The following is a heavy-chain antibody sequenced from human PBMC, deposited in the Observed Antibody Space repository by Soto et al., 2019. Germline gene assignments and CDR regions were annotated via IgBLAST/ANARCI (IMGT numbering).Heavy chain of an antibody. Sequence: EVQLLESGGGLVQPGGSLRLSCAASGFTFRSYAMSWFRQAPGKGLEWVSAISGSGGTTYYADSVKGRFTFSRDNSKNTLYLPMNSLRTEDTAVYSCAKDANGWFSAFDIWCQGTMVTVYS. J-gene: IGHJ3*02. CDR2: ISGSGGTT. CDR3: AKDANGWFSAFDI. D-gene: IGHD6-19*01. V-gene: IGHV3-23*01. CDR1: GFTFRSYA.